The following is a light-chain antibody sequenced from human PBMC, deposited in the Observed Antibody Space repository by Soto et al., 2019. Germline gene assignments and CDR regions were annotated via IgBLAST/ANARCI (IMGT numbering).Light chain of an antibody. J-gene: IGKJ1*01. Sequence: DIVMTQTPLSLSVTPGQPASISCKSSQSLLHSDGKTYLYWYLQKPGQSPQLLIYEVSSRFSGVPDRFSGSGSGTDFTLTISRLEPEDFAVYYCQQFGGSPPWTFGQGTKVDIK. CDR2: EVS. V-gene: IGKV2-29*01. CDR1: QSLLHSDGKTY. CDR3: QQFGGSPPWT.